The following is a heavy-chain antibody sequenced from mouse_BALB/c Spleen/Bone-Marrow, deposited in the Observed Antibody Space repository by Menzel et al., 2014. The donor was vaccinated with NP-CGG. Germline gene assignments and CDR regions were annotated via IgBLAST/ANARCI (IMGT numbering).Heavy chain of an antibody. CDR1: GFNIKDTY. V-gene: IGHV14-3*02. J-gene: IGHJ2*01. CDR2: IDPANGNT. CDR3: ARSPRNYFDY. Sequence: EVQGVESGAELVKPGASVKLSCTASGFNIKDTYMHWVKQRPEQGLEWIGRIDPANGNTKYDPKFQGKASITADTSSNTAYLQLSSLTSEDTAVYYCARSPRNYFDYWGQGSTLTVSS.